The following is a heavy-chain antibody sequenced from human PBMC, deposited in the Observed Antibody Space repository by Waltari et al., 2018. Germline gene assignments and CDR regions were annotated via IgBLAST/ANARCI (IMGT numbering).Heavy chain of an antibody. CDR1: SSHY. Sequence: SSHYWSWIRQPPGKGLEWIGYIYYSGSTNYNPSLKSRVTISVDTSKNQFSLKLSSVTAADTAVYYCARPNEDYSSSLDDAFDIWGQGTMVTVSS. CDR3: ARPNEDYSSSLDDAFDI. J-gene: IGHJ3*02. CDR2: IYYSGST. V-gene: IGHV4-59*11. D-gene: IGHD6-13*01.